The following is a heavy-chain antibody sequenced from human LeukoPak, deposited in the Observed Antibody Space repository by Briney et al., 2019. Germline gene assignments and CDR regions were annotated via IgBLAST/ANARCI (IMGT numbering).Heavy chain of an antibody. CDR2: INHNSCGT. J-gene: IGHJ3*02. CDR1: GYTFTGYY. Sequence: GAGVKLTCKSSGYTFTGYYMHWVRQPPGQGLEWMGGINHNSCGTNYAEEFEDRVTMTRDTSISTAYLYLSRLISDDAPAYYCARLHFINCGGDCYYVVAFDIWGQGTMVTVSS. D-gene: IGHD2-21*02. V-gene: IGHV1-2*02. CDR3: ARLHFINCGGDCYYVVAFDI.